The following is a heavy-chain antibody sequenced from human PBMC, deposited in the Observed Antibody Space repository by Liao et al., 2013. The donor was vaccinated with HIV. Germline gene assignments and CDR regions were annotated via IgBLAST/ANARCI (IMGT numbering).Heavy chain of an antibody. J-gene: IGHJ4*02. CDR1: GGSLTSGSYY. D-gene: IGHD3-3*02. CDR2: IDYSGRT. Sequence: QVQLQESGPGLVKPSKTLSLTCTVSGGSLTSGSYYWGWIRQPPGKGLEWIGSIDYSGRTYYNPSLESRVTLSMDTSNNQFSLKLTSVTAVDTAVYSCVRSGGSPSLEWLFNYWGPGSLVSVSS. V-gene: IGHV4-39*07. CDR3: VRSGGSPSLEWLFNY.